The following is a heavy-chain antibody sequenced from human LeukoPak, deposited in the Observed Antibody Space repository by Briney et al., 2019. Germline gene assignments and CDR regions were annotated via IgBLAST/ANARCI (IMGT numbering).Heavy chain of an antibody. CDR1: GYTFTSYG. V-gene: IGHV1-18*01. CDR2: ISAYNGNT. CDR3: ASSRAYSSSWFNFDY. D-gene: IGHD6-13*01. Sequence: ASVNVSCKASGYTFTSYGISWVRQAPGQGLEWMGWISAYNGNTNYAQKLQGRVTMTTDTSTSTAYMELRSLRSDDTAVYYCASSRAYSSSWFNFDYWGQGTLVTVSS. J-gene: IGHJ4*02.